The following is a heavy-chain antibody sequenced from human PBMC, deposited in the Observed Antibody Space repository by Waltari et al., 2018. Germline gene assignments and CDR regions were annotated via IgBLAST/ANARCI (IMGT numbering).Heavy chain of an antibody. D-gene: IGHD3-3*01. CDR1: GGTFSSYA. J-gene: IGHJ6*02. Sequence: VKKPGSSVKVSCKASGGTFSSYAISWVRQAPGQGLEWMGGIIPIFGTANYAQKFQGRVTITADESTSTAYMELSSLRSEDTAVYYCASKRAFLEWLAGPSYYYYGMDVWGQGTTVTVSS. CDR3: ASKRAFLEWLAGPSYYYYGMDV. V-gene: IGHV1-69*01. CDR2: IIPIFGTA.